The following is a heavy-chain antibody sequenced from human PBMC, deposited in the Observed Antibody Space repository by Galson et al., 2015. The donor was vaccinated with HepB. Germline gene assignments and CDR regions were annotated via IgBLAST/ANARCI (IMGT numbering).Heavy chain of an antibody. V-gene: IGHV3-30-3*01. D-gene: IGHD2-15*01. CDR2: ISYDGSNK. CDR3: ARGASGGSCYSIECESTNYYYGMDV. J-gene: IGHJ6*02. Sequence: SLRLSCAASGFTFSSYAMHWVRQAPGKGLEWVAVISYDGSNKYYADSVKGRFTISRDNSKNTLYLQMNSLRAEDTAVYYCARGASGGSCYSIECESTNYYYGMDVWAQGTTVTVSS. CDR1: GFTFSSYA.